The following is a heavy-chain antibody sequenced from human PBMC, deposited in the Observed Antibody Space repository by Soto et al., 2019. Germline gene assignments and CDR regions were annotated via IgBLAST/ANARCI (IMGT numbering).Heavy chain of an antibody. CDR1: GYSFTSYW. D-gene: IGHD6-13*01. Sequence: PGESLKISCKGSGYSFTSYWIGWVRQMPGKGLEWMGIIYPGDSDTRYSPSFQGQVTISADKSISTAYLQWSSLKASDTAMYYCARHRAIAAAGDYYYYMDVWGKGTTVTVSS. J-gene: IGHJ6*03. V-gene: IGHV5-51*01. CDR3: ARHRAIAAAGDYYYYMDV. CDR2: IYPGDSDT.